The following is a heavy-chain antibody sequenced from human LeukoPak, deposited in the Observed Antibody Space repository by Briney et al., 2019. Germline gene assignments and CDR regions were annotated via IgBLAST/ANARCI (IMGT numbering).Heavy chain of an antibody. CDR2: IYYSGST. CDR3: ARLGDIVVVPAARHDAFDI. Sequence: PSETLSLTCTVSGGSISSSSYYWGWIRQPPGKGLEWIGSIYYSGSTYYNPSLKSRVTISVDTSKNQFSLKLSSVTAADTAVYYCARLGDIVVVPAARHDAFDIWGQGTMVTVSS. V-gene: IGHV4-39*01. D-gene: IGHD2-2*01. J-gene: IGHJ3*02. CDR1: GGSISSSSYY.